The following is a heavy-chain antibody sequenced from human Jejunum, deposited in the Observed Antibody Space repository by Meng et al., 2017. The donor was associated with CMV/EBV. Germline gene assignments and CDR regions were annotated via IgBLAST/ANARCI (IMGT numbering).Heavy chain of an antibody. CDR2: IYYSGKI. J-gene: IGHJ4*02. V-gene: IGHV4-61*01. Sequence: VSGGSINSGSYYWSWIRQPPGKGLEWIGYIYYSGKINYNPSLKSRVTISVDTSKNQFSLKLSSVTAADTAVYFCARYYSGWYFDYWGQGTLVTVSS. CDR3: ARYYSGWYFDY. D-gene: IGHD5-12*01. CDR1: GGSINSGSYY.